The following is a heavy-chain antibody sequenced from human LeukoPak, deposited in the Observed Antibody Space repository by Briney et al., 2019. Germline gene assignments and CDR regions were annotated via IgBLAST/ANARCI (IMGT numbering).Heavy chain of an antibody. CDR3: ARGLPKRPKYSTTPYGGYYYYGMDV. J-gene: IGHJ6*02. CDR2: IYTSGST. D-gene: IGHD6-6*01. CDR1: GGSISSYY. V-gene: IGHV4-4*07. Sequence: SETLSLTCTVSGGSISSYYWSWIRQPAGKGLEWIGRIYTSGSTNYNPSLKSRVTMSVDTSKNQFSLKLSSVTAADTAVYYCARGLPKRPKYSTTPYGGYYYYGMDVWGQGTTVTVSS.